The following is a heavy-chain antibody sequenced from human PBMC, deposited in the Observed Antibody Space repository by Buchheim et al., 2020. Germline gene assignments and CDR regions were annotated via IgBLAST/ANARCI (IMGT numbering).Heavy chain of an antibody. CDR1: GYTFTSYY. V-gene: IGHV1-46*01. CDR2: INPSGGST. Sequence: QVQLVQSGAEVKKPGASVKVSCKASGYTFTSYYMHWVRQAPGQGLEGMGIINPSGGSTSYAQKFQGRVTMNRDTYTSTVYMELSRLRSEDTAVYYCARGRAVWFGRPEYFQHWGQGTL. CDR3: ARGRAVWFGRPEYFQH. J-gene: IGHJ1*01. D-gene: IGHD3-10*01.